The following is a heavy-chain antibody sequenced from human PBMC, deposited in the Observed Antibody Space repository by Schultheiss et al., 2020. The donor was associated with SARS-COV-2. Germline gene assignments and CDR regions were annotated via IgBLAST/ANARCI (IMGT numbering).Heavy chain of an antibody. D-gene: IGHD5-18*01. V-gene: IGHV4-30-4*08. CDR2: IYYSGST. CDR1: GGSISSSSYY. Sequence: SQTLSLTCTVSGGSISSSSYYWGWIRQPPGKGLEWIGYIYYSGSTYYNPSLKSRITISVDTSKNQFSLKLSSVTAADTAVYYCARERGLDSYGHYYFDYWGQGTLVTVSS. J-gene: IGHJ4*02. CDR3: ARERGLDSYGHYYFDY.